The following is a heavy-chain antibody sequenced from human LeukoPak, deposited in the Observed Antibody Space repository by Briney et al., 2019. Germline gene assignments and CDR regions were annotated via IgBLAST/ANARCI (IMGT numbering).Heavy chain of an antibody. CDR2: IGPASNDI. V-gene: IGHV3-48*02. CDR3: ARDWSWSFDY. D-gene: IGHD2-15*01. CDR1: GFTFSSYA. J-gene: IGHJ4*02. Sequence: GGSLRLSCAASGFTFSSYAMNWVRQAPGKGLEWVSYIGPASNDISHAGSVKGRFTISRDNAKNSVYLQMNSLRDEDTAIYYCARDWSWSFDYWGQGILVTVSS.